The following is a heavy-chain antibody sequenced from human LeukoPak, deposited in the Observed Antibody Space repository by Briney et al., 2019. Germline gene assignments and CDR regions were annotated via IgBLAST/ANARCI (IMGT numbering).Heavy chain of an antibody. CDR2: IYTSGST. J-gene: IGHJ6*03. V-gene: IGHV4-4*07. D-gene: IGHD2-21*01. Sequence: SETLSLTCTVSGGSISSYYWSWIRQPAGEGLEWIGRIYTSGSTNYNPSLKSRVTMSVDTSKNQFSLKLSSVTAADTAVYYCARDNAYLAEDYYYYMDVWGKGTTVTVSS. CDR3: ARDNAYLAEDYYYYMDV. CDR1: GGSISSYY.